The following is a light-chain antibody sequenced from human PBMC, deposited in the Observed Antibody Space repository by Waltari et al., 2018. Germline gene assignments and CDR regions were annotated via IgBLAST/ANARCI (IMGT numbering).Light chain of an antibody. CDR1: QSVSRY. V-gene: IGKV3-20*01. CDR2: AAS. J-gene: IGKJ1*01. Sequence: EIVLTQSPGTLSLSPGERATLACRASQSVSRYLAWYQQKPGQAPRLLIYAASTRATGIPDRFSGSWSGTDFSLTISRLEPEDFAVYFCQHHVRLPATFGQGTKVEIK. CDR3: QHHVRLPAT.